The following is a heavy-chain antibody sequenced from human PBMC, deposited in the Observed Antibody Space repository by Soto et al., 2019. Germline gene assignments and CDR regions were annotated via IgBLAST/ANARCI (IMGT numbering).Heavy chain of an antibody. D-gene: IGHD5-12*01. Sequence: ASVKVSCKASGGTFSSYTISWVRQAPGQGLEWMGRIIPILGIANYAQKFQGRVTITADKSTSTAYMELGSLRSEDTAVYYCARGLVATTRGGYFDYWGQGTLVTVSS. J-gene: IGHJ4*02. CDR3: ARGLVATTRGGYFDY. CDR2: IIPILGIA. V-gene: IGHV1-69*02. CDR1: GGTFSSYT.